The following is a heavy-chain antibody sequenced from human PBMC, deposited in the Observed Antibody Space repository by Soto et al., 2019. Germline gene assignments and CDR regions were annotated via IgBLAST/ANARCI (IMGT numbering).Heavy chain of an antibody. J-gene: IGHJ1*01. CDR3: EGGSGWYIHH. V-gene: IGHV3-7*01. Sequence: EVQLVESGGGLVQPGGSLRLSCAASGFTFSSYWMNWVRQAPGKGQEWVANRKQDGRAKYYVDSVKGRFTISRDNAKTSRYLQMNSLRRNSTAVYYCEGGSGWYIHHWGQGTLVTVSS. D-gene: IGHD6-19*01. CDR1: GFTFSSYW. CDR2: RKQDGRAK.